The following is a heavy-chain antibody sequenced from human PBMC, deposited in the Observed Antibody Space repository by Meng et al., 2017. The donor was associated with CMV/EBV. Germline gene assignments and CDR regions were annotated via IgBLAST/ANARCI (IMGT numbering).Heavy chain of an antibody. D-gene: IGHD2-2*01. CDR3: AREPSNFSSTSCYLREIDY. V-gene: IGHV1-69*10. J-gene: IGHJ4*02. CDR2: IIPILGIA. Sequence: SVKVSCKASGGTFSSYAISWVRQAPGQGLEWMGGIIPILGIANYAQKFQGRVTITADKSTSTAYMELSSLRSEDTAVYYCAREPSNFSSTSCYLREIDYWGQGTLVTVSS. CDR1: GGTFSSYA.